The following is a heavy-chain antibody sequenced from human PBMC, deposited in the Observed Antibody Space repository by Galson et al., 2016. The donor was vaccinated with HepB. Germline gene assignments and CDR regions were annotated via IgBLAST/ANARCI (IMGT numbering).Heavy chain of an antibody. CDR3: ARGRAALVDYFYYGMDV. Sequence: LRLSCAASGFPFSNNAMHWVRQAPGKGLEWVAVISYDGSNRYYADSVKGRFTISRDNSKTTLYLQMNSLRVEDTAVYYCARGRAALVDYFYYGMDVWGQGTTVTVSS. J-gene: IGHJ6*02. D-gene: IGHD6-6*01. CDR2: ISYDGSNR. V-gene: IGHV3-30-3*01. CDR1: GFPFSNNA.